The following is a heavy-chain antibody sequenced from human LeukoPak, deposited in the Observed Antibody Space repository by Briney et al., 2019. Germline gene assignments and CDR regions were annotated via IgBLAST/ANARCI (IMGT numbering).Heavy chain of an antibody. V-gene: IGHV4-38-2*02. CDR2: IYHSGST. Sequence: SETLSLTCTVSGYSISSGYYWGWIRQPPGKGLEWIGSIYHSGSTYYNPSLKSRVTISVDTSKNQFSLKLSSVTAADTAMYYCAREGNSYGYRPVDYWGQGTLVTVSS. CDR3: AREGNSYGYRPVDY. D-gene: IGHD5-18*01. CDR1: GYSISSGYY. J-gene: IGHJ4*02.